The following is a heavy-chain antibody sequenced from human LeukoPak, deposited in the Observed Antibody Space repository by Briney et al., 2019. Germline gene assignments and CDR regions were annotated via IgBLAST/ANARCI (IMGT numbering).Heavy chain of an antibody. CDR2: IFPSGGEI. J-gene: IGHJ3*02. CDR3: ARDEFI. Sequence: LAGGSLRLSCAASGFTFSTFAMIWVRQPPGKGLEWVSSIFPSGGEIHYADSVRGRFTISRDNAKNSLYLQMNSLRAEDTAVYYCARDEFIWGQGTMVTVSS. V-gene: IGHV3-23*01. CDR1: GFTFSTFA.